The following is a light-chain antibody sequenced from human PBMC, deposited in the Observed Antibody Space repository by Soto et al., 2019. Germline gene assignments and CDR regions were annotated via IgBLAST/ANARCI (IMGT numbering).Light chain of an antibody. CDR1: QGISNY. Sequence: EIQMTQSPSSLSASVGDRVTITCRASQGISNYLAWYQQKPGKAPKLLIYDASSLESGVPSRFSGSGSGTEFTLTISSLQPDDFATYYCHQYNSYSAFGQGTKVDIK. V-gene: IGKV1-5*01. J-gene: IGKJ1*01. CDR3: HQYNSYSA. CDR2: DAS.